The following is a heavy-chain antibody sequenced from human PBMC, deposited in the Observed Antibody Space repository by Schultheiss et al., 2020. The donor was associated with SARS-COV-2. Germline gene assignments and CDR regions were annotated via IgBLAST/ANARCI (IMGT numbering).Heavy chain of an antibody. CDR1: GYTFTSYA. CDR3: ARDLPPYGDYPGGWFDP. CDR2: INTGNGNT. Sequence: ASVKVSCKASGYTFTSYAMHWVRQAPGQRLEWMGWINTGNGNTKYSQKFQGRVTITRDTSASTVYMDLSSLRSEDTAVYYCARDLPPYGDYPGGWFDPWGQGTLVTVSS. J-gene: IGHJ5*02. V-gene: IGHV1-3*04. D-gene: IGHD4-17*01.